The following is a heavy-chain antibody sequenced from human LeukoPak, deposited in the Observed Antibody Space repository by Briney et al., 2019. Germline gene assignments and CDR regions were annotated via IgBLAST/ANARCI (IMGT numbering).Heavy chain of an antibody. V-gene: IGHV4-39*01. CDR2: IYYSGST. CDR1: GGSISSSSYY. CDR3: ARQYGGNSGYFQH. D-gene: IGHD4-23*01. J-gene: IGHJ1*01. Sequence: SETLSLTCTVSGGSISSSSYYWGWIRQPPGKGLEWIGSIYYSGSTYYNPSLKSRVTISVDTSKNQFSLKLSSVTAADTAVYYCARQYGGNSGYFQHWGQGTLVSVSS.